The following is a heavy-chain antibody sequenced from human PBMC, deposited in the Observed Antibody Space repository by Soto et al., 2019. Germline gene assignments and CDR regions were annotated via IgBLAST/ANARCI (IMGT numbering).Heavy chain of an antibody. Sequence: GSLRLSCAASGFTFSGYWMSWVRQAPGKGLEWVANINEDGSEKNYVDSVGGRFTISRDNAKNSLYLQMNSLRAEDTAVYYCAKGGWLDDWGQGTLVTVSS. V-gene: IGHV3-7*03. CDR3: AKGGWLDD. J-gene: IGHJ5*02. CDR1: GFTFSGYW. CDR2: INEDGSEK.